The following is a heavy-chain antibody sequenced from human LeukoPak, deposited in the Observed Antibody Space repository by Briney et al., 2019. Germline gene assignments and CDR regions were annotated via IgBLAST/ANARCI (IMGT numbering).Heavy chain of an antibody. V-gene: IGHV3-21*01. Sequence: GGSLRLSCAASGFTSSSYSMNWVRQAPGKGLEWVSSISSSSSYIYYADSVKGRFTISRDNAKNSLYLQMNSLRAEDTAVYYCARVPSGIGVSDAFDIWGQGTMVTVSS. CDR2: ISSSSSYI. J-gene: IGHJ3*02. CDR3: ARVPSGIGVSDAFDI. CDR1: GFTSSSYS. D-gene: IGHD3-3*01.